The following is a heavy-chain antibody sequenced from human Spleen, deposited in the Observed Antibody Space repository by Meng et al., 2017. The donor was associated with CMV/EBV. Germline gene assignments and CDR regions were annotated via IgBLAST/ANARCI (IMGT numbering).Heavy chain of an antibody. D-gene: IGHD2-15*01. CDR3: ARDQPGGYCSGFCYYGMDV. J-gene: IGHJ6*02. CDR2: ISWNSGRI. CDR1: GFTFDDYA. V-gene: IGHV3-9*01. Sequence: SLKISCAASGFTFDDYAMHWVRQAPGKGLEWVSGISWNSGRIAYADAVKGRFTISRDNAKNSLYLQMNSLRAEDTAVYYCARDQPGGYCSGFCYYGMDVWGQGTTVTVSS.